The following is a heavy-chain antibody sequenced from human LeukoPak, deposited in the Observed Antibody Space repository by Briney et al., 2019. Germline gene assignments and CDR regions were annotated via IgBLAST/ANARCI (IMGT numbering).Heavy chain of an antibody. J-gene: IGHJ6*02. V-gene: IGHV3-48*03. CDR1: GFSLSTYE. Sequence: GGSLRLPCAASGFSLSTYEMNWVRQAPGKGLEWVSYINKGASTIFYADSVKGRFTISRDNAKNSLYLQVSSLRAEDTAVYYCARVEGYCSSKSCPYYYYGIDVWGQGTTVIVSS. CDR3: ARVEGYCSSKSCPYYYYGIDV. CDR2: INKGASTI. D-gene: IGHD2-2*01.